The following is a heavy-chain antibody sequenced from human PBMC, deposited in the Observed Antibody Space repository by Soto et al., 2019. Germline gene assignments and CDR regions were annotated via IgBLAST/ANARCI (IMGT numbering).Heavy chain of an antibody. Sequence: SEALSLTCTVSGGSISSYYWTWIRQPPGKGLEWIGYIYYSGSTNYNPSLKSRVTISVATSKTQFSLNLCSVAAADTPLYSCARLDGDYHYMDVWGKGTTVTGPS. J-gene: IGHJ6*03. V-gene: IGHV4-59*08. CDR3: ARLDGDYHYMDV. D-gene: IGHD3-3*01. CDR1: GGSISSYY. CDR2: IYYSGST.